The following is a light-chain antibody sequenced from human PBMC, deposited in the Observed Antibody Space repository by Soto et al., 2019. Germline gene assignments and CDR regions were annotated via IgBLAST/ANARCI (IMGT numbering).Light chain of an antibody. CDR1: SRDIGNYNY. Sequence: QSALTQPASVSGSPGQSITISCTGTSRDIGNYNYVSWYQHHPGKAPKLIIYEVTNRPSGVSNRFSGSKSGNTASLTISGLQAEDEADYYCSSYTSSITWVFGGGTKLTVL. CDR2: EVT. CDR3: SSYTSSITWV. J-gene: IGLJ3*02. V-gene: IGLV2-14*01.